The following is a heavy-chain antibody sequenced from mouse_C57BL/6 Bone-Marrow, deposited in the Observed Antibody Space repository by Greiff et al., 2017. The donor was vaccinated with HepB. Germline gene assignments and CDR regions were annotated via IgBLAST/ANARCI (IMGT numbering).Heavy chain of an antibody. CDR1: GFTFSDYG. V-gene: IGHV5-17*01. J-gene: IGHJ4*01. D-gene: IGHD4-1*02. CDR2: ISNGSSTI. Sequence: DVMLVESGGGLVKPGGSLKLSCAASGFTFSDYGMHWVRQAPEKGLEWVAYISNGSSTIYYADTVKGRITISRDNAKNTLFLQMTSLRSEDTAVYYCAKSPGNWDRNYAMDYWGQGTSVTVSS. CDR3: AKSPGNWDRNYAMDY.